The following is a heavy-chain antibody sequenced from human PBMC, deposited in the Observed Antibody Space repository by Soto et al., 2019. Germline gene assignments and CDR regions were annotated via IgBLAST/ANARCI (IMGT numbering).Heavy chain of an antibody. D-gene: IGHD2-2*01. V-gene: IGHV4-34*01. CDR2: INHSGST. CDR3: ARAALGSRRPWGVPAATGWFDP. Sequence: PSETLSLTCAVYGGSFSGYYWSWIRQPPGKGLEWIGEINHSGSTNYNPSLKSRVTISVGTSKNQFSLKLSSVTAADTAVYYCARAALGSRRPWGVPAATGWFDPWGQGTLVTVSS. J-gene: IGHJ5*02. CDR1: GGSFSGYY.